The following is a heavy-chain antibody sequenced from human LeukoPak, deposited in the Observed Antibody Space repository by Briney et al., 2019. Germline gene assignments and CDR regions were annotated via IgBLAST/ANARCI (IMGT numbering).Heavy chain of an antibody. CDR1: GFTFDDYA. Sequence: GGSLRLSCAASGFTFDDYAMHWVRQAPGKGLEWVSGISWNSGSIGYADSVKGRFTISRDNAKNSLYLQMNSPRAEDTALYYCAKDGTPIAVAGIDYWGQGTLVTVSS. V-gene: IGHV3-9*01. D-gene: IGHD6-19*01. CDR3: AKDGTPIAVAGIDY. CDR2: ISWNSGSI. J-gene: IGHJ4*02.